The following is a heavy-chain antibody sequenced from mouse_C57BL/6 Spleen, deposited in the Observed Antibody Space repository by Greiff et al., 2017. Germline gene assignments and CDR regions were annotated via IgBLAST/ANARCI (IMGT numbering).Heavy chain of an antibody. CDR1: GYTFTSYW. Sequence: VQLQQPGAELVRPGSSVKLSCKASGYTFTSYWMDWVKQRPGQGLEWIGNIYPSDSETHYNQKFKDKATLTVDKSSSTAYMQLSSLTSEDSAVYYCAREDYYGSRGFDYWGQGTTLTVSS. V-gene: IGHV1-61*01. D-gene: IGHD1-1*01. CDR3: AREDYYGSRGFDY. J-gene: IGHJ2*01. CDR2: IYPSDSET.